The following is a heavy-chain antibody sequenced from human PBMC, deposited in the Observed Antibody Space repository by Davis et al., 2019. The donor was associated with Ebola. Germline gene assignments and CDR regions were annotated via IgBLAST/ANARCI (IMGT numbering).Heavy chain of an antibody. Sequence: ASVKVSCKASGYTFTSYGISWVRQAPGQGLEWMGWISVYNGQTKSAQNLQGRISMTTDKSTSTVYMDLRSLRSDDTAVYYCARVLAVSYYESGNLGSMDVWGQGTTVTVS. V-gene: IGHV1-18*01. D-gene: IGHD3-10*01. CDR3: ARVLAVSYYESGNLGSMDV. J-gene: IGHJ6*02. CDR1: GYTFTSYG. CDR2: ISVYNGQT.